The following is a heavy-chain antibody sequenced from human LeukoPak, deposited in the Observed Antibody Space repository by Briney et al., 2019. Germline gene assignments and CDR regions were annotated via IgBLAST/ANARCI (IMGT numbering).Heavy chain of an antibody. J-gene: IGHJ6*03. D-gene: IGHD3-10*01. CDR1: GGSFSGYY. CDR2: INHSGST. V-gene: IGHV4-34*01. Sequence: SETLSLTCAVYGGSFSGYYWSWIRQPPGKGLEWIGEINHSGSTNYNPSLKSRVTISVDTSKNQFSLKLSSVTAADTAVYYCARNKREYGSGSYYYYYYMDVWGKGTTVTVSS. CDR3: ARNKREYGSGSYYYYYYMDV.